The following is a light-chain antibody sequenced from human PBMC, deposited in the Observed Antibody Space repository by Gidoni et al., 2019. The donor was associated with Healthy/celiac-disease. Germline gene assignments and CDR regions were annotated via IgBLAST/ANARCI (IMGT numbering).Light chain of an antibody. CDR1: QSVSSY. J-gene: IGKJ4*01. V-gene: IGKV3-11*01. Sequence: EIVLTQSPATLSLSPGAGATLSCRASQSVSSYLAWYQQKPGQAPRLLIYDASNRATGIPARFSGSGSGTDFTLTISSLEPEDFAVYYCQQRSNWLALTFGGGTKVEIK. CDR3: QQRSNWLALT. CDR2: DAS.